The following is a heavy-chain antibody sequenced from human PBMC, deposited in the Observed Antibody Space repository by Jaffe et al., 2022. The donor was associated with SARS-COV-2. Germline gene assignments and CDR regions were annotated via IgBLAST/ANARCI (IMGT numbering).Heavy chain of an antibody. Sequence: QVQLQESGPGLVKPSQTLSLTCTVSGGSISSGSYYWSWIRQPAGKGLEWIGRIYTSGSTNYNPSLKSRVTISVDTSKNQFSLKLSSVTAADTAVYYCARGEWELSVWSSWGQGTLVTVSS. CDR1: GGSISSGSYY. J-gene: IGHJ5*02. CDR3: ARGEWELSVWSS. V-gene: IGHV4-61*02. CDR2: IYTSGST. D-gene: IGHD1-26*01.